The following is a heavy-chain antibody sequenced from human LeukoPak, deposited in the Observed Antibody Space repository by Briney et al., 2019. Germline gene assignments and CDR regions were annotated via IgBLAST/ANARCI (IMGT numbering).Heavy chain of an antibody. CDR3: ARGAAAEDY. V-gene: IGHV4-38-2*02. CDR2: IYHVGTT. D-gene: IGHD6-13*01. CDR1: GNTISSGYY. J-gene: IGHJ4*02. Sequence: PSETPSLTCTVSGNTISSGYYWGWIRQPPGKGLEWIGIYHVGTTDYNPSLKSRVTISVDTSKNQFSLKLSSVTAADTAVYYCARGAAAEDYWGQGTLVTVSS.